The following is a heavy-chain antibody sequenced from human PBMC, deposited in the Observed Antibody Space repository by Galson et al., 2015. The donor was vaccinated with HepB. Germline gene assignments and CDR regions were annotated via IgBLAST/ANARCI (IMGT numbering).Heavy chain of an antibody. D-gene: IGHD3-3*01. CDR1: GYTFTSYY. J-gene: IGHJ3*02. Sequence: SVKVSCKASGYTFTSYYMHWVRQAPGQGLEWMGIINPSGGSTSYAQKFQGRVTMTRDTSTSTVYMELSSLRSEDTAVYYCARGRITIFGVVIDAFDIWGQGTMVTVSS. CDR3: ARGRITIFGVVIDAFDI. V-gene: IGHV1-46*03. CDR2: INPSGGST.